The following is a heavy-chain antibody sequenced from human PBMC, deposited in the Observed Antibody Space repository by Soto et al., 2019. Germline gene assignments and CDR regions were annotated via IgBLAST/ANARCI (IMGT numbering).Heavy chain of an antibody. V-gene: IGHV1-69*02. J-gene: IGHJ4*02. CDR1: GGTFSSYT. CDR3: ASTDDSGNGPVY. D-gene: IGHD4-17*01. CDR2: IIPILGIA. Sequence: QVQLVQSGAEVKKPGSSVKVSCKASGGTFSSYTISWVRQAPGQGLEWMGRIIPILGIANYAQKFQGRVTITAHKSTSTAYMELSSRRSEDTAVYYFASTDDSGNGPVYCGQGTLVTVSS.